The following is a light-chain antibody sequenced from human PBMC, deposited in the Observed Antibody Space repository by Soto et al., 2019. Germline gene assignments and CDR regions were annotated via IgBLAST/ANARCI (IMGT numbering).Light chain of an antibody. CDR2: EGT. V-gene: IGLV2-23*01. CDR1: SSVVGSYNL. J-gene: IGLJ1*01. CDR3: CSYAGSSFYV. Sequence: QSALTQPASVCGSPGQSITISCTGTSSVVGSYNLVSWYQQHPGKAPKLMIYEGTKRPSGVSNRFSGSKSGNTASLTISGLQAEDEADYYCCSYAGSSFYVFGTGTKVTVL.